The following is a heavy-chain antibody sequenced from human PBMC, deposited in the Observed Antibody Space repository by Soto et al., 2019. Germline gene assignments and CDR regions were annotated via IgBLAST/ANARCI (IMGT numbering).Heavy chain of an antibody. Sequence: ASVKVSCQVSGYTLTDLSMHWVRQAPGKGLEWMGGFDPEDGETIYAQKFQGRVTMTEDTSTDTAYMELSSLRSEDTAVYYCATVTYSSSWYLGFDPWGQGTLVTVSS. CDR2: FDPEDGET. V-gene: IGHV1-24*01. CDR3: ATVTYSSSWYLGFDP. J-gene: IGHJ5*02. CDR1: GYTLTDLS. D-gene: IGHD6-13*01.